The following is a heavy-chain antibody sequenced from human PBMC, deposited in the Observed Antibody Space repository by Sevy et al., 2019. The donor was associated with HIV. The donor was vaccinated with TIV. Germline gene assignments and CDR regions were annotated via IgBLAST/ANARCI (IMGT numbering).Heavy chain of an antibody. Sequence: SETLSLTCSVSGGSISSHSYYWTWIRQHPGKGLEWIGYIHYSGRTYYNPSLKSRVTISLDTSKNQFSLRLRSVTAEDTAVYYCARDHGYSNGWFPYYYYYGMDVWGPGTTVTVSS. D-gene: IGHD6-19*01. CDR2: IHYSGRT. V-gene: IGHV4-31*03. J-gene: IGHJ6*02. CDR1: GGSISSHSYY. CDR3: ARDHGYSNGWFPYYYYYGMDV.